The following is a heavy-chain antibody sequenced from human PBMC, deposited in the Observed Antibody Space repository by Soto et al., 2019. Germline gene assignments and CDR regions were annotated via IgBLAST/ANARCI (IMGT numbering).Heavy chain of an antibody. D-gene: IGHD5-12*01. Sequence: EVQLVESGGGLVQPGGSLRLSCAASGFTFSSYWMSWVRQAPGKGLEWVANIKQDGSGKYYVDSVKGQFTISRDNAENSLFLQMSSLRAEDTAVYYCARETVELATNGWGQGTLVTVSS. V-gene: IGHV3-7*01. CDR1: GFTFSSYW. J-gene: IGHJ4*02. CDR2: IKQDGSGK. CDR3: ARETVELATNG.